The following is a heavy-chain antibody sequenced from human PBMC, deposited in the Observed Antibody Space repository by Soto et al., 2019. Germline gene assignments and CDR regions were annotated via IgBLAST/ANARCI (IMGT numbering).Heavy chain of an antibody. J-gene: IGHJ6*03. Sequence: SETLSLTCTVSGGSISSYYWSWIRQPPGKGLEWIGYIYYSGSTNYNPSLKSRVTISVDTSKNQFSLKLSSVTAADTAVYYCARHGIRGVVPAAMSDYYYYYMDVWGKGTTVTVSS. CDR3: ARHGIRGVVPAAMSDYYYYYMDV. D-gene: IGHD2-2*01. CDR2: IYYSGST. CDR1: GGSISSYY. V-gene: IGHV4-59*08.